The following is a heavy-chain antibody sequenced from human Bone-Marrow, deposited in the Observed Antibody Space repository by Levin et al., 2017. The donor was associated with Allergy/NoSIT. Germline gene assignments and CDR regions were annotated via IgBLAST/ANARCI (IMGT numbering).Heavy chain of an antibody. CDR2: MNPNSGNT. J-gene: IGHJ6*02. V-gene: IGHV1-8*01. CDR3: TRTLVRGVFGMDV. CDR1: GYTFTDYD. D-gene: IGHD3-10*01. Sequence: GGSLRLSCKTSGYTFTDYDLNWVRQAPGQGLECLGWMNPNSGNTGYEQKFRGRVSMTWDTSISTAYMELNSLRFEDTAVYFCTRTLVRGVFGMDVWGQGTTVIVSS.